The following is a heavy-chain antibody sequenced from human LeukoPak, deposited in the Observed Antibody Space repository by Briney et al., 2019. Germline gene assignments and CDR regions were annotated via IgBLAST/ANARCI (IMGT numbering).Heavy chain of an antibody. J-gene: IGHJ5*02. V-gene: IGHV6-1*01. D-gene: IGHD6-19*01. CDR3: AREGLSIAVAGNWFDP. Sequence: SQTLSLTCAISGDRVSGNSAAWNWIRQSPSRGLEWLGRTYYRSKWYNDYAVSVKGRITINPDTSKNQFSLQLNSVTPEDTAVYYCAREGLSIAVAGNWFDPWGQGTLVTVSS. CDR2: TYYRSKWYN. CDR1: GDRVSGNSAA.